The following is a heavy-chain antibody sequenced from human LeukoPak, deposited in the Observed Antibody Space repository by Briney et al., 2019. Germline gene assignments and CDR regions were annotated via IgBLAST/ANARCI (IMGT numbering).Heavy chain of an antibody. CDR2: ISAYNGNT. Sequence: GASVTVSCTASGYTFTSYGISWVRQAPGQGLEWMGWISAYNGNTNYAQKLQGRVTMTTDTSTSTAYMELRSLRSDDTAVYYCARDSAPLVVVPAAMGGYYYYGMDVWGQGTTVTVSS. CDR1: GYTFTSYG. D-gene: IGHD2-2*01. J-gene: IGHJ6*02. V-gene: IGHV1-18*01. CDR3: ARDSAPLVVVPAAMGGYYYYGMDV.